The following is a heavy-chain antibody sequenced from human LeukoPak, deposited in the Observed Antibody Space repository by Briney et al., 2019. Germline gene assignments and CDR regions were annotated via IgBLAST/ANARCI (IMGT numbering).Heavy chain of an antibody. J-gene: IGHJ3*02. CDR1: GFTFSTYN. V-gene: IGHV3-48*01. D-gene: IGHD2-2*02. CDR3: ARDVRGGYCSSTSCYTSDAFDI. Sequence: GGSLRLSCAASGFTFSTYNMNWVRQAPGKGLEWVSYISSASSTIYYADSVKGRFTISRDNAKNSLYLQMNSLRAEDTAVYYCARDVRGGYCSSTSCYTSDAFDIWGQGTMVTVSS. CDR2: ISSASSTI.